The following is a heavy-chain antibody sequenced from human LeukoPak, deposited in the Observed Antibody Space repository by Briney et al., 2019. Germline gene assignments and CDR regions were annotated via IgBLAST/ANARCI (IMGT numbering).Heavy chain of an antibody. CDR1: GFTFNTYT. D-gene: IGHD6-19*01. Sequence: GGSLRLSCAASGFTFNTYTMNWVRQAPGKGLEWVANIKQDGSEKYYVDSVKGRFTISRDNAKNSLYLQMNSLRAEDTAVYYCARTGSGWYDYWGQGTLVTVSS. V-gene: IGHV3-7*01. J-gene: IGHJ4*02. CDR3: ARTGSGWYDY. CDR2: IKQDGSEK.